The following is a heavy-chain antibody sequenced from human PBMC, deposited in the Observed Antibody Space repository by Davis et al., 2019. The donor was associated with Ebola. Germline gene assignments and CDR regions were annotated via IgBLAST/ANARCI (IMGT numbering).Heavy chain of an antibody. J-gene: IGHJ4*02. D-gene: IGHD5-18*01. Sequence: KFQGRVTITRDTSASTAYMELSSLRSEDTAVYYCARDREDTAMVNYYWGQGTLVTVSS. V-gene: IGHV1-3*01. CDR3: ARDREDTAMVNYY.